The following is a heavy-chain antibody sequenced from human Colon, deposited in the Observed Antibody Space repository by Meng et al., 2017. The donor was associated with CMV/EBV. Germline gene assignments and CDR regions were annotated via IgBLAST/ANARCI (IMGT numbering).Heavy chain of an antibody. Sequence: ASVKVSCKASGYTFTSYDINWVRQATGQGLEWMGLISPYNGNTKYAQRLQDRVTMTTDTSTSSAYMELRSLRSDDTAVYYCARVVVVPADYYTMDVWGQGTTVTVSS. CDR2: ISPYNGNT. CDR3: ARVVVVPADYYTMDV. D-gene: IGHD2-2*01. CDR1: GYTFTSYD. J-gene: IGHJ6*02. V-gene: IGHV1-18*01.